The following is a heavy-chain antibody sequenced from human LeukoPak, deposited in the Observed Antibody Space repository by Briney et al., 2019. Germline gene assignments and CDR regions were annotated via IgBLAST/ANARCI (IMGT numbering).Heavy chain of an antibody. CDR1: GGSISSYY. CDR3: ARSKPAEYYYDSSGYFRTLYFDN. Sequence: PSETLSLTCTVSGGSISSYYWSWIRQPPGKGLEWIGYIFYSGSTNYNPSLKSRVTISVDTSKNQFSLRLSSVTAADTAVYYCARSKPAEYYYDSSGYFRTLYFDNWGQGTLVTVSS. V-gene: IGHV4-59*08. CDR2: IFYSGST. J-gene: IGHJ4*02. D-gene: IGHD3-22*01.